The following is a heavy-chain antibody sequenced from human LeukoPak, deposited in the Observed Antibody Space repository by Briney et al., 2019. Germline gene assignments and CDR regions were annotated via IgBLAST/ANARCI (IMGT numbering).Heavy chain of an antibody. CDR2: ISYDGSNK. D-gene: IGHD5-18*01. V-gene: IGHV3-30*03. CDR1: GFTFSSYS. Sequence: GGSLRLSCAASGFTFSSYSINWVRQAPGKGLEWVAVISYDGSNKYYADSVKGRFTISRDNSKNTLYLQMNSLRAEDTAVYYCARDGMDTAMVSVDYWGQGTLVTVSS. J-gene: IGHJ4*02. CDR3: ARDGMDTAMVSVDY.